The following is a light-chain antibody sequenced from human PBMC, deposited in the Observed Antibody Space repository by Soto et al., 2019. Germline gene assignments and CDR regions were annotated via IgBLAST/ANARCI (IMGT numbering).Light chain of an antibody. CDR1: SSDVGGYKY. Sequence: QSVLTQPASVSGSPGPSITISCTGTSSDVGGYKYVCWYQQYPGKAPKVLIYDVSNRASGVSNRFSGSKSGNTASLTISGLQVEDEADYYCSSYTSRSTRVVLGGGTKVTVL. J-gene: IGLJ2*01. CDR3: SSYTSRSTRVV. V-gene: IGLV2-14*03. CDR2: DVS.